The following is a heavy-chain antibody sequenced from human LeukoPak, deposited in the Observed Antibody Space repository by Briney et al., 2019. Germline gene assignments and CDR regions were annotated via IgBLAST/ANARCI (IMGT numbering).Heavy chain of an antibody. V-gene: IGHV3-23*01. J-gene: IGHJ6*03. Sequence: PGGSLRLSCAASGFTFSSYAMSWVRQAPGKGLEWVSAISGSGGSTYYADSVKGRFTISRDNSKNTLYLQMNSLRAEDTAVYYCAKDGDNIAAAGTGYYYYMDVWGKGTTVSVSS. D-gene: IGHD6-13*01. CDR1: GFTFSSYA. CDR3: AKDGDNIAAAGTGYYYYMDV. CDR2: ISGSGGST.